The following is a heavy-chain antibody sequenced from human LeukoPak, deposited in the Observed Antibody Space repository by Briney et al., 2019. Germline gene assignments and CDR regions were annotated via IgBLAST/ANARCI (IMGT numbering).Heavy chain of an antibody. V-gene: IGHV1-69*04. CDR1: GGTFSSYA. D-gene: IGHD3-22*01. CDR3: ARDENSSGYCYHFDY. Sequence: ASVKVSCKASGGTFSSYAISWVRQAPGQGLEWMGRIIPILGIANYAQKFQGRVTITADKSTSTAYMELSSLRSEDTAVYYCARDENSSGYCYHFDYWGQGTLVTVSS. J-gene: IGHJ4*02. CDR2: IIPILGIA.